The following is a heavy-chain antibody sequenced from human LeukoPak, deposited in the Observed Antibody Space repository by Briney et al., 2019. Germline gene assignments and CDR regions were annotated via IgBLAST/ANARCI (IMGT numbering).Heavy chain of an antibody. CDR2: INPNSGGT. Sequence: GASVKVSCKASGYTFTGYYMHWVRQAPGQGLEWMGWINPNSGGTNYAQKIQGRVTMTRDTSISTAYMELSRLRSDDTAVYYCARRALEGPWGMDVWGQGTTVTVSS. V-gene: IGHV1-2*02. J-gene: IGHJ6*02. CDR3: ARRALEGPWGMDV. CDR1: GYTFTGYY.